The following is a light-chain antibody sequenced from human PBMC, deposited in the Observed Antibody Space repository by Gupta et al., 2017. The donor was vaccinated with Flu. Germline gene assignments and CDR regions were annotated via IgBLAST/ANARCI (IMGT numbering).Light chain of an antibody. V-gene: IGLV2-23*01. CDR3: CSYAGSSILV. Sequence: QSALTQPASVSGSPGQSSTLFCTGTSSDVGSYNLVSWYQQHPGKAPKLMIYEGSKRPSGVSNRFSGSKAGNTASLTISGLQAEDEADYYCCSYAGSSILVFGGGTKLTVL. CDR2: EGS. J-gene: IGLJ2*01. CDR1: SSDVGSYNL.